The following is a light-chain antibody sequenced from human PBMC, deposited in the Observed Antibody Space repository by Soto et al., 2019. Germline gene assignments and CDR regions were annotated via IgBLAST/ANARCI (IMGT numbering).Light chain of an antibody. CDR3: QQCGLSPAT. CDR1: QSVSSSY. J-gene: IGKJ4*01. Sequence: EIVLTQSPGTLSLSPGERATLSCWTSQSVSSSYLGWYQQKPGQAPRLLIYGTSSRATGIPDRFSGSGSGTEFTLTISRLEPEDLAVYYCQQCGLSPATFGGGTKVDIK. V-gene: IGKV3-20*01. CDR2: GTS.